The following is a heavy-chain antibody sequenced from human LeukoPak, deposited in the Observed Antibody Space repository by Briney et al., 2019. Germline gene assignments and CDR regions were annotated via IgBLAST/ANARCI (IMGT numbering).Heavy chain of an antibody. CDR2: ISYDGSNK. Sequence: GRSLRLSCAASGFTFSSYGMHWVRQAPGKGLEWVAVISYDGSNKYYTDSVKGRFTISRDNSKNTLYLQMNSPRAEDTAVYYCAKDLFPYGGNSCWDYWGQGTLVTVSS. V-gene: IGHV3-30*18. CDR3: AKDLFPYGGNSCWDY. CDR1: GFTFSSYG. D-gene: IGHD4-23*01. J-gene: IGHJ4*02.